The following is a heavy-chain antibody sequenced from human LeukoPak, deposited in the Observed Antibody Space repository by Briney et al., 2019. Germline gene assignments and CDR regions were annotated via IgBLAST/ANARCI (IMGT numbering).Heavy chain of an antibody. CDR1: GGSIYSSNYY. V-gene: IGHV4-39*07. CDR2: IYYNGAT. D-gene: IGHD2-15*01. J-gene: IGHJ4*02. CDR3: ARELRYCSGDSCYSGDY. Sequence: SETLSLTCTVSGGSIYSSNYYWGWIRQPPGKELEWIGSIYYNGATQYNPSLRSRATMSVDTSKNQFSLKLNSVTAADTAVYYCARELRYCSGDSCYSGDYWGQGTLVTVSS.